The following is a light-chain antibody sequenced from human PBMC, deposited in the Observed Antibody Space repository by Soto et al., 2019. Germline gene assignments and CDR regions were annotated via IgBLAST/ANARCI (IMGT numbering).Light chain of an antibody. CDR1: SSDVGSYNL. V-gene: IGLV2-23*01. CDR3: CSYAGSSTWVV. Sequence: QSALTQPASVSGSPGQSITISCTGTSSDVGSYNLVSWYQQHPGKAPKLMIYEGSKRPSGVSNRFSVFKSGNTASLTISGLQAGDEADYYCCSYAGSSTWVVFGGGTKLTVL. CDR2: EGS. J-gene: IGLJ2*01.